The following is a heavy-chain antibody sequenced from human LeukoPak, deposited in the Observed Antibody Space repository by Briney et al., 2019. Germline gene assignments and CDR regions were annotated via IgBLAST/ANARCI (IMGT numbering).Heavy chain of an antibody. D-gene: IGHD6-19*01. V-gene: IGHV3-13*01. CDR3: ARGRGEQWLDPFEY. J-gene: IGHJ4*02. CDR1: GFSFSNYD. CDR2: IGVAGDT. Sequence: GGSLRLSCAASGFSFSNYDMHWVRQAPGKGLEWVSVIGVAGDTNYPGSVKGRFTIARENATNSFYLQMNSLRAEDTAVYYCARGRGEQWLDPFEYWGQGTLVTVSS.